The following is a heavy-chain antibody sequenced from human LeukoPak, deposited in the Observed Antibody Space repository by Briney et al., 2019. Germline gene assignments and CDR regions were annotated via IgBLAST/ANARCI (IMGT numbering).Heavy chain of an antibody. J-gene: IGHJ4*02. D-gene: IGHD2-2*01. Sequence: GGSLRLSCAASGFTFSSHSMNWVRQAPGKGLEWVSSISPSGNYIYYADSVEGRFTISRDNAKNSLYLQMNSLRAEDTAVYYCARDLSSSTSCYSYWGQGTLVPVSS. V-gene: IGHV3-21*01. CDR2: ISPSGNYI. CDR3: ARDLSSSTSCYSY. CDR1: GFTFSSHS.